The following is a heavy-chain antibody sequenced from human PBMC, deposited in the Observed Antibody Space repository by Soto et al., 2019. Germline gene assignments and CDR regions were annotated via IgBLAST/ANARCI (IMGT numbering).Heavy chain of an antibody. J-gene: IGHJ4*02. Sequence: QVQLVQSGAEVKKPGSSVKVSCKASGGTFSSYTISWVRQAPGQGLEWMGRIIPILGIANYAQKFQGRVTIXAXKXTSTAHRELSSLRSEDTAVYYCAMEYCSSTSCYRDYWGQGTLVTVSS. CDR1: GGTFSSYT. V-gene: IGHV1-69*02. CDR2: IIPILGIA. CDR3: AMEYCSSTSCYRDY. D-gene: IGHD2-2*02.